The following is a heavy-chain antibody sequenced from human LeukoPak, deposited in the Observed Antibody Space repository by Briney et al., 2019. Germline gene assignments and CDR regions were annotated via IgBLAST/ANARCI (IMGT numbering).Heavy chain of an antibody. Sequence: GGSLRLSCAASGFTFSSYAMSWVRQAPGKGLEWVSAISGSGGSTYYADSVKGRFTISRDNSKGTLYLQMNTLRAEDTAVYYCAKGATSGWLLYWFDPWGQGTLVTVSS. CDR3: AKGATSGWLLYWFDP. CDR2: ISGSGGST. D-gene: IGHD6-19*01. V-gene: IGHV3-23*01. CDR1: GFTFSSYA. J-gene: IGHJ5*02.